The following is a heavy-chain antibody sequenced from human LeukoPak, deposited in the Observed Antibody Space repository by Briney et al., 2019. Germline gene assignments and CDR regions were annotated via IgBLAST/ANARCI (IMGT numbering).Heavy chain of an antibody. V-gene: IGHV4-61*02. J-gene: IGHJ5*02. D-gene: IGHD4-17*01. CDR2: IYTSGST. Sequence: SETLSLTCTVSGGSISSGSYYWSWIRQPAGKGLEWIGRIYTSGSTNYNPSLKSRVTISVDTSKNQFSLKLSSVPAADTAVYYCASLRRVTVTNSYNWFDPWGQGTLVTVSS. CDR3: ASLRRVTVTNSYNWFDP. CDR1: GGSISSGSYY.